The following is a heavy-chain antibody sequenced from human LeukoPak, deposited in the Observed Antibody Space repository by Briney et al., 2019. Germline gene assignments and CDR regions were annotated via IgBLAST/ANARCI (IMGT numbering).Heavy chain of an antibody. CDR3: AKDRGNYYDSPRFDP. CDR1: GFTFSSYA. V-gene: IGHV3-23*01. D-gene: IGHD3-22*01. Sequence: GXXLRLSCAASGFTFSSYAMSWVRQAPGKGLEWVSSISAGGVSTYYADSVKRRFTISRDNSKNTLYLQFNSLRAEDTAVYYCAKDRGNYYDSPRFDPWGQGTLVTVSS. J-gene: IGHJ5*02. CDR2: ISAGGVST.